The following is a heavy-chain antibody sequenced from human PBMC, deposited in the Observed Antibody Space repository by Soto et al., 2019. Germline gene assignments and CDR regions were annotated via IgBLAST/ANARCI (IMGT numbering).Heavy chain of an antibody. D-gene: IGHD6-6*01. CDR1: GDSVSSNSAA. Sequence: SQTLSLTCAISGDSVSSNSAAWNWIRQSPSRGLEWLGRTYYRSKGYKDYAVSVKSRITINPATSKNQFSLHLNSATPEDTVVYYCARDMQYSSSSGSLTGGMDVWGQGTTVTVSS. V-gene: IGHV6-1*01. CDR3: ARDMQYSSSSGSLTGGMDV. CDR2: TYYRSKGYK. J-gene: IGHJ6*02.